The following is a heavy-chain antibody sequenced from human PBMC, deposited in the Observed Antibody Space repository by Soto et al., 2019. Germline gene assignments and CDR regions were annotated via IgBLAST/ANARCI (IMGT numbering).Heavy chain of an antibody. CDR1: GFTFSSYG. CDR2: IWYDGSNK. D-gene: IGHD2-15*01. J-gene: IGHJ6*02. CDR3: ARGENAARIVVTPMDV. Sequence: ESGGGVVQPGRSLRLSCAASGFTFSSYGMHWVRQAPGKGLEWVAVIWYDGSNKYYADSVKGRFNISRDNSKNTLYLQMNSLRSEDTAVYYCARGENAARIVVTPMDVWGQGTTVTVSS. V-gene: IGHV3-33*01.